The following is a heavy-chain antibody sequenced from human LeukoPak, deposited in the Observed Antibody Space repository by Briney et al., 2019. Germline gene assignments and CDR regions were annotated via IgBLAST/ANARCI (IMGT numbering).Heavy chain of an antibody. Sequence: GGSLRLSCAASGFTFSSYWMHWVRHTPGKGLVWVSRINGAGSSISYADSVKGRVTISRDNAKNTLYLQMNNLRTEDTAVYYCARGGDYKNDYWGQGTLVTVSS. CDR1: GFTFSSYW. J-gene: IGHJ4*02. CDR2: INGAGSSI. D-gene: IGHD4-17*01. CDR3: ARGGDYKNDY. V-gene: IGHV3-74*01.